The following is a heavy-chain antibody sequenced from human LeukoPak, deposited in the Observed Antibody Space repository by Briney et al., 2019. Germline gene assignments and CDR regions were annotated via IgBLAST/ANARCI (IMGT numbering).Heavy chain of an antibody. CDR3: ARPRGIAAAAWFDP. J-gene: IGHJ5*02. CDR2: INHSGST. CDR1: GGSFSGYY. D-gene: IGHD6-13*01. V-gene: IGHV4-34*01. Sequence: SETLSLICAVYGGSFSGYYWSWIRQPPGKGLEWIGEINHSGSTNYNPSLKSRVTISVDTSKNQFSLKLSSVTAADTAVYYCARPRGIAAAAWFDPWGQGTLVTVSS.